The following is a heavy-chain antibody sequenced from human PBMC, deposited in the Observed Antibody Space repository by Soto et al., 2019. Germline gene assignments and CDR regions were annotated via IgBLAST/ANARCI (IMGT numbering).Heavy chain of an antibody. CDR2: IIPIFGTA. CDR3: ARAAGIAAAGLDY. Sequence: ASVKVSGKGSGGTSRSYAISWVRQAPGQGLEWMGGIIPIFGTANYAQKFQGRVTITADESTSTAYMELSSLRTEDTAVYYCARAAGIAAAGLDYWGQGTLVTVSS. J-gene: IGHJ4*02. CDR1: GGTSRSYA. V-gene: IGHV1-69*13. D-gene: IGHD6-13*01.